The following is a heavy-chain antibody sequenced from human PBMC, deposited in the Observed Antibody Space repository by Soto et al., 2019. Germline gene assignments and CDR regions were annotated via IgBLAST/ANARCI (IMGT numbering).Heavy chain of an antibody. J-gene: IGHJ5*02. Sequence: QVQLVESGGGVVQPGRSLRLSCAASGFTFSSYGMHWVRQAPGKGLEGVAVIWYDGSNKYYADSVKGRFTISRDNSKNTLYLQMNSLRAEDTAVYYCARGPGYSSPLYNWFDPWGQGTLVTVSS. CDR2: IWYDGSNK. CDR3: ARGPGYSSPLYNWFDP. CDR1: GFTFSSYG. V-gene: IGHV3-33*01. D-gene: IGHD6-13*01.